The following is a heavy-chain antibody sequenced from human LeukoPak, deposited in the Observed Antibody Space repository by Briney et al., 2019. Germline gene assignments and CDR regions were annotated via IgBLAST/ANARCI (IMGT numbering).Heavy chain of an antibody. CDR2: IYTSGST. CDR1: GGSISSYY. CDR3: ARDRQWPPSD. V-gene: IGHV4-4*07. D-gene: IGHD6-19*01. J-gene: IGHJ1*01. Sequence: SETLSLTSTVSGGSISSYYWSWIRQPAGKGLEWIGRIYTSGSTNYNPSLKSRVTISVDKSKNQFSLKLSSVTAADTAVYYCARDRQWPPSDWGQGTLVTVSS.